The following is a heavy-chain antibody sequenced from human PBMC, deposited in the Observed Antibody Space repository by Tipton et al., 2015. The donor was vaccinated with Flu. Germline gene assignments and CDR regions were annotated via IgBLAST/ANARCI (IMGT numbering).Heavy chain of an antibody. CDR2: IYNSEYT. CDR3: ARDPSLGMPDYFDY. Sequence: TLSLTCTVSGGSISSFYWNWIRQPPGKGLEWNGYIYNSEYTKYNPSLKSRVTISVDTSKKQFSLQLRSVTAADTAVYYCARDPSLGMPDYFDYWGQGTLVTASS. V-gene: IGHV4-59*12. CDR1: GGSISSFY. J-gene: IGHJ4*02. D-gene: IGHD2-2*01.